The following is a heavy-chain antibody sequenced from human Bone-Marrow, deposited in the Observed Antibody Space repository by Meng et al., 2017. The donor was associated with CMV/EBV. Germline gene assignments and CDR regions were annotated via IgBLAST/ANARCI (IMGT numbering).Heavy chain of an antibody. J-gene: IGHJ4*02. D-gene: IGHD4-23*01. V-gene: IGHV3-33*06. Sequence: GGSLRLSCAASGFTFSSYGMHWVRQAPGKGLEWVAVIWYDGSNKYYADSVKGRFTISRDNSKNTLYLQMNSLRAEDTAVYYCAKQGYGDNEGLDYWGQGTLVTVSS. CDR2: IWYDGSNK. CDR1: GFTFSSYG. CDR3: AKQGYGDNEGLDY.